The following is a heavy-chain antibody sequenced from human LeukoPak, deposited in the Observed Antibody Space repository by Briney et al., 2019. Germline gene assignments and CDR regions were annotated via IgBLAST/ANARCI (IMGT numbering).Heavy chain of an antibody. CDR3: AGERYDSSGYYPAP. Sequence: SETLSLTCAVYGGSFSGYYWSWIRQPPGKGLEWIGEINHSGSTNYNPSLKSRVTISVDTSKNQFSLKLSSVTAADTAVYYCAGERYDSSGYYPAPWGQGTLVTVSS. V-gene: IGHV4-34*01. CDR2: INHSGST. CDR1: GGSFSGYY. J-gene: IGHJ5*02. D-gene: IGHD3-22*01.